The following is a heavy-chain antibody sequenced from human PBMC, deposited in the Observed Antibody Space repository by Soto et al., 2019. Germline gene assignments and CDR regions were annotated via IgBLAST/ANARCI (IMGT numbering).Heavy chain of an antibody. J-gene: IGHJ5*02. D-gene: IGHD2-15*01. CDR3: AGEAYCSGGSCYSAGGP. Sequence: SETLSLTCTVSGGSISSGGYYWSWIRQHPGKGLEWIGYIYYSGSTYYNPSLKSRVTISVDTSKNQFSLKLSSVTAADTAVYYCAGEAYCSGGSCYSAGGPWGQGTLVTVSS. V-gene: IGHV4-31*03. CDR2: IYYSGST. CDR1: GGSISSGGYY.